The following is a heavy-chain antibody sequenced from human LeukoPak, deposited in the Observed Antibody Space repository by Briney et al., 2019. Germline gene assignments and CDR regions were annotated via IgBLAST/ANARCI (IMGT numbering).Heavy chain of an antibody. CDR3: ARPRGYCSGGSCYFDY. CDR1: GGSISSSSYY. CDR2: IYYSGST. D-gene: IGHD2-15*01. V-gene: IGHV4-39*01. J-gene: IGHJ4*02. Sequence: SETLSLTCTVSGGSISSSSYYWGWIRQPPGKGLEWIGSIYYSGSTYYNPSLKSRVTISVDTSKNQFSLKLSPVTAADTAVYYCARPRGYCSGGSCYFDYWGQGTLVTVSS.